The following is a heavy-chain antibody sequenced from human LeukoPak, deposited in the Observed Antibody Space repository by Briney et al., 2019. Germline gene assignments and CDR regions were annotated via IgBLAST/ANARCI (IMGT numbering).Heavy chain of an antibody. CDR3: AKKGAGSSFFDL. V-gene: IGHV3-23*01. J-gene: IGHJ4*02. D-gene: IGHD1-1*01. CDR1: GFPFSTSA. Sequence: PGGSLRLSCAASGFPFSTSAMSWVRQAPGKGLEWVSELIGSSGITNYADSVKGRFAVSRDNSKNTLYLQMNSLRAEDTAGYYCAKKGAGSSFFDLWGQGTLVTVSS. CDR2: LIGSSGIT.